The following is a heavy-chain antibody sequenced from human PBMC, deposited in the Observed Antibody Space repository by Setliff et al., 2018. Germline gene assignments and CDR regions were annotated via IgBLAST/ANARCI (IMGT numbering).Heavy chain of an antibody. D-gene: IGHD3-22*01. V-gene: IGHV4-59*12. CDR2: VYYSGTT. J-gene: IGHJ4*02. CDR3: ARERSYYYDSSGFYYEGRHFDY. CDR1: GGSISTYY. Sequence: SETLSLTCTVSGGSISTYYWSWIRQTPVKGLEWIGYVYYSGTTNYNPLFKSRVTISVDRPKNQFSLKLTSVTAADTAVYFCARERSYYYDSSGFYYEGRHFDYWGQGTLVTVSS.